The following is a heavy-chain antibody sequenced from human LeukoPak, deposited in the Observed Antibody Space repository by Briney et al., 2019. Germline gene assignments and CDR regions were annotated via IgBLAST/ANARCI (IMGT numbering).Heavy chain of an antibody. Sequence: SETLSLTCTVSGGSISSYYWSCIRQPPGKGLEWIGYIYYSGSTNYNPSLMSRVTISVDTSKNQFSLKLSSVTAADTAIYYCARGSPYHNWGQGTLVTVSS. V-gene: IGHV4-59*08. CDR3: ARGSPYHN. J-gene: IGHJ4*02. D-gene: IGHD2-15*01. CDR1: GGSISSYY. CDR2: IYYSGST.